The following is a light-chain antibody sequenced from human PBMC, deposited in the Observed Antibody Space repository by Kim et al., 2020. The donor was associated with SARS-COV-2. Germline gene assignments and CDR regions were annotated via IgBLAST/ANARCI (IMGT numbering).Light chain of an antibody. J-gene: IGLJ3*02. CDR3: CSYTTRKTWL. CDR1: SSDVGGHRY. Sequence: QSALTQPASVAGSPGQSITISCTSTSSDVGGHRYVSWYQQYPGKAPTLVMFDVSNRPSGVSDRFSGSKSANTASLTISGLLPEDEAEYYCCSYTTRKTWLFGGGTKVTVL. V-gene: IGLV2-14*03. CDR2: DVS.